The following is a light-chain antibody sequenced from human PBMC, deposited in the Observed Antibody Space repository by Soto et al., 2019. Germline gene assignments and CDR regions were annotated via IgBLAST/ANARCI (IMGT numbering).Light chain of an antibody. V-gene: IGKV3-20*01. Sequence: EIVLTQSPGTLSLSPGERATLSCRASQSVSSSHLAWYQQKPGQAPRLLIYGAFNRATGIPDRFSGSGSGTDFTLTISRLEPEDFAVYYCQQYGSAPRTFGQGTKVEIK. J-gene: IGKJ1*01. CDR2: GAF. CDR3: QQYGSAPRT. CDR1: QSVSSSH.